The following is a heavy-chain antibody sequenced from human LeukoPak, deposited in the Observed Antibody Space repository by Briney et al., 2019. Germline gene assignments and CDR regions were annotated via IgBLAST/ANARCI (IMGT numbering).Heavy chain of an antibody. J-gene: IGHJ3*02. CDR2: MNPNSGNT. CDR1: GYTFTGYY. V-gene: IGHV1-8*03. CDR3: ARGRGHSFDI. Sequence: ASVKVSCKASGYTFTGYYMHWVRQAPGQGLEWMGWMNPNSGNTGYAQKFQGRVTITRNTSISTAYMELSSLRSEDTAVYYCARGRGHSFDIWGQGTMVTVSS. D-gene: IGHD3-10*01.